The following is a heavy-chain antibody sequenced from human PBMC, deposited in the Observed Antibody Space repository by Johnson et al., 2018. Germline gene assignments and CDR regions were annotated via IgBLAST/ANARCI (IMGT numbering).Heavy chain of an antibody. CDR2: IDHSGST. J-gene: IGHJ1*01. D-gene: IGHD6-13*01. Sequence: QVQLQQWGAGLLKPSETLSLICAVSGGSFSDYYWSWIRQSPGKGLEWIGEIDHSGSTNHNPSLKSRVTISVDTSENQCSPKLTSVTAADPAVYYCARGWYPRGYWGQGTLVTVSS. CDR3: ARGWYPRGY. CDR1: GGSFSDYY. V-gene: IGHV4-34*01.